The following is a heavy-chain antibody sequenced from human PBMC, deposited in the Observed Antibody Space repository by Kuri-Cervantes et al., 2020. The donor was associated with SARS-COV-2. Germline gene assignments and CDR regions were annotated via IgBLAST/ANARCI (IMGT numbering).Heavy chain of an antibody. CDR1: GGSISRGGYY. D-gene: IGHD2-21*01. CDR2: IYYSGST. Sequence: SETLSLTCTVSGGSISRGGYYGSWIRQHPGKGLEWIGYIYYSGSTYCNPSLKSRVTISVDTSKNQFSLKLTSVTAADTAVYYCARHMEENERATNWFDPWGQGTLVTVSS. V-gene: IGHV4-31*03. J-gene: IGHJ5*02. CDR3: ARHMEENERATNWFDP.